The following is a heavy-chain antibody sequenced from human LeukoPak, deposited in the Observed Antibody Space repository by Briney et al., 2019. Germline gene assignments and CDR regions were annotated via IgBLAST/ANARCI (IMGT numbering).Heavy chain of an antibody. CDR2: IPYDGSNK. CDR3: ARDPFSARTNAGWFGP. J-gene: IGHJ5*02. D-gene: IGHD1-1*01. V-gene: IGHV3-30*02. Sequence: GDSLRLSCAASGFTFSSYGMHWVRQAPGKGLEWVAFIPYDGSNKYYADSVKGRFTISRDNSKNTLFLQMNSLRAEDTAVYYCARDPFSARTNAGWFGPWGQGTLVIVSS. CDR1: GFTFSSYG.